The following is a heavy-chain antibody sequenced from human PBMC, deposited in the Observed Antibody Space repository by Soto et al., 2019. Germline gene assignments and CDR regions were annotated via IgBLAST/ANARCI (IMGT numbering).Heavy chain of an antibody. D-gene: IGHD3-10*01. Sequence: PSETLSLTCTVSGGSISSGGDYWSLIRQHPGKGLEWIGCIYHSGSTYYNPSLKSRVTISVDTSKNQFSLKLSSVTAADTAVYYCASGPLWFGELNPWFDPWGQGTLVTVS. CDR3: ASGPLWFGELNPWFDP. J-gene: IGHJ5*02. CDR2: IYHSGST. V-gene: IGHV4-39*07. CDR1: GGSISSGGDY.